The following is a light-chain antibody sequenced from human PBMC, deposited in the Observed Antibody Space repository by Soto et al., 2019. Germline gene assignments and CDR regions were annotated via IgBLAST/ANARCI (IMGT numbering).Light chain of an antibody. CDR3: SSYTTSRTL. J-gene: IGLJ2*01. V-gene: IGLV2-18*02. CDR1: SSDVGAYNR. CDR2: EVN. Sequence: QSALTQPPSVSGSPGQSITISCTGTSSDVGAYNRVSWYQQPPGTAPKLIIYEVNNRPSGVPDRFSGSKSGNTASLTISGLQTEDEADYYCSSYTTSRTLFGGGTKLTVL.